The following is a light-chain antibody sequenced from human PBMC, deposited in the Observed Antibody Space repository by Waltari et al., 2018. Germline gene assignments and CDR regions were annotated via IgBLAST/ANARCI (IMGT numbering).Light chain of an antibody. Sequence: QSALTQPRSVSGSPGQSVTISCTGTSSDIGDYNYVSWYQHYPDKAPKLIIYNINKRPSGVLDRFSGSKSGNTASLTISGLQAEDEADYYCCSYVGSNIYWVFGGGTKLTVL. V-gene: IGLV2-11*01. CDR1: SSDIGDYNY. CDR2: NIN. J-gene: IGLJ3*02. CDR3: CSYVGSNIYWV.